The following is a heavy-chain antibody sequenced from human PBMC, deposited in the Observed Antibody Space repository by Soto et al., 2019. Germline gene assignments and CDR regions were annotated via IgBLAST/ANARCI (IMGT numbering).Heavy chain of an antibody. CDR3: ASTLIAAADGRYYYGMDV. CDR2: INSDGSST. J-gene: IGHJ6*02. Sequence: VGSLRLSCAASGFTLSSYWMHWVRQAPGKGLVWVSRINSDGSSTSYADSVKGRFTISRDNAKNTLYLQMNSLRAEDTAVYYCASTLIAAADGRYYYGMDVWGQGTTVTV. D-gene: IGHD6-13*01. V-gene: IGHV3-74*01. CDR1: GFTLSSYW.